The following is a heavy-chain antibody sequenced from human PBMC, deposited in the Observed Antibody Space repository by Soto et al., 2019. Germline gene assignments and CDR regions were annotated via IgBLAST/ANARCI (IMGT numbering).Heavy chain of an antibody. CDR1: GDSVSSNSAA. CDR2: TYYRSKWYN. Sequence: SQTLSLTCAISGDSVSSNSAAWNLIRQSPSRGLEWLGGTYYRSKWYNDYAVSVKSRITINPDTSKNQFSLQLNSVTPEDTAVYYFARVGFTIFGVFDYWGQGTLVTVSS. V-gene: IGHV6-1*01. CDR3: ARVGFTIFGVFDY. D-gene: IGHD3-3*01. J-gene: IGHJ4*02.